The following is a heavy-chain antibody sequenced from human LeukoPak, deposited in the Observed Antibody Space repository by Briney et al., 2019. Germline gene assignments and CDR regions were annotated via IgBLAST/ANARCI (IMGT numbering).Heavy chain of an antibody. CDR1: GGSFGGYY. Sequence: SETLSLTCAVYGGSFGGYYWSWIRQHPGEGLEWIGYIYSSGSTYCNPSLKSRVTISIDTSKNQFSLTLSSVTAADTAVYYCARGDYDYVWGSYRYTSFDYWGQGTLVTVSS. J-gene: IGHJ4*02. CDR2: IYSSGST. D-gene: IGHD3-16*02. V-gene: IGHV4-31*11. CDR3: ARGDYDYVWGSYRYTSFDY.